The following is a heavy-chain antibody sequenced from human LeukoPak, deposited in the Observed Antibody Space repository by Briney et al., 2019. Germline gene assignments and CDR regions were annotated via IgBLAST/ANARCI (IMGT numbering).Heavy chain of an antibody. CDR2: ISGSGGST. V-gene: IGHV3-23*01. D-gene: IGHD4-17*01. Sequence: GASLRLSCAASGFTFSSYAISWVRQAPGKGLEWVSAISGSGGSTYYADSVKGRFTISRDNSKKTLYLQMNSLRAEDTAVYYCAKGSVLRATVTTLGYWGQGTLVSVSS. CDR1: GFTFSSYA. J-gene: IGHJ4*02. CDR3: AKGSVLRATVTTLGY.